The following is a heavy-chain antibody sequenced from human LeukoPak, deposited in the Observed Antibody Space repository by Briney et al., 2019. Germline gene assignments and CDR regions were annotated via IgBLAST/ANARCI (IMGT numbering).Heavy chain of an antibody. Sequence: PGGSLRLSCAASGFTFSDYYMSWIRQAPGKGLEWIGSIYYSGSTYYNPSLKSRVTISVDTSKNQFSLKLSSVTAADTAVYYCARVFLGSMATYYFDYWGQGTLVTVSS. CDR2: IYYSGST. D-gene: IGHD2/OR15-2a*01. J-gene: IGHJ4*02. CDR1: GFTFSDYY. V-gene: IGHV4-38-2*01. CDR3: ARVFLGSMATYYFDY.